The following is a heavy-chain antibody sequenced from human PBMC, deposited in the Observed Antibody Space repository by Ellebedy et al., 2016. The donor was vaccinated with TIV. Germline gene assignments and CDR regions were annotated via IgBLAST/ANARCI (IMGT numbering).Heavy chain of an antibody. J-gene: IGHJ6*03. Sequence: GESLKISCAASGFTFSTYSMNWVRQAPGKGLEWVSSISSSSSYIYYADSLKGRFTISRDNAKNTVYLEMKSLSADDTAVYYCARGSAFDGAYYMDVWGKGTRVTVSS. CDR2: ISSSSSYI. CDR3: ARGSAFDGAYYMDV. CDR1: GFTFSTYS. V-gene: IGHV3-21*01. D-gene: IGHD3-9*01.